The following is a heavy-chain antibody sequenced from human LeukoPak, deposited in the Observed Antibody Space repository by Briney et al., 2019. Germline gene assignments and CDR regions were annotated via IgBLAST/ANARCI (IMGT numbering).Heavy chain of an antibody. J-gene: IGHJ4*02. V-gene: IGHV4-30-4*08. CDR1: GGSISSGDYY. CDR3: ARESAVGATLDY. D-gene: IGHD1-26*01. CDR2: IYYSGST. Sequence: PSETLSLTCTVSGGSISSGDYYWSWIRQPPGKGVEWIGYIYYSGSTYYNPSLKSRVTISVDTSKNQFSLKLSSVTAADTAVYYCARESAVGATLDYWGQGTLVTVSS.